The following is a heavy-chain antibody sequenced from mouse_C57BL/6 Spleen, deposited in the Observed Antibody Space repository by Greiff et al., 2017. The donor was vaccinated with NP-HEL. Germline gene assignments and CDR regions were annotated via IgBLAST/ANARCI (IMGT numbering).Heavy chain of an antibody. CDR2: IHPNSGST. V-gene: IGHV1-64*01. CDR3: ARDGTTVVATDYYAMDY. Sequence: QVQLQQSGAELVKPGASVKLSCKASGYTFTSYWMHWVKQRPGQGLEWIGMIHPNSGSTNYNEKFKSKATLTVDKSSSTAYMQLSSLTSEDSAVYYCARDGTTVVATDYYAMDYWGQGTSVTVSS. CDR1: GYTFTSYW. D-gene: IGHD1-1*01. J-gene: IGHJ4*01.